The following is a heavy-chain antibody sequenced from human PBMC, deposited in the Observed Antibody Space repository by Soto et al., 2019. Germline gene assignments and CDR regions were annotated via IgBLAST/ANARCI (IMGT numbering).Heavy chain of an antibody. D-gene: IGHD4-17*01. Sequence: GGSLRLSCAASGFTFSSYGMHWVRQAPGKGLEWVAVIWYDGSNKYYADSVKGRFTISRDNSKNTLYLQMNSLRAEDTAVYYCARDHHDYGEHYYYYGMDVWGQGTTVTVSS. V-gene: IGHV3-33*01. CDR1: GFTFSSYG. J-gene: IGHJ6*02. CDR2: IWYDGSNK. CDR3: ARDHHDYGEHYYYYGMDV.